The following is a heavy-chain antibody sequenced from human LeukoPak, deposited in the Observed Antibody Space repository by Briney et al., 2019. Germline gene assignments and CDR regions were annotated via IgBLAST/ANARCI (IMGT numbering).Heavy chain of an antibody. J-gene: IGHJ6*03. CDR1: GYSISSGYY. V-gene: IGHV4-38-2*02. CDR2: IYHSGST. CDR3: ARVDYVGYYYYYMDV. D-gene: IGHD3-16*01. Sequence: SETLSLTCTVTGYSISSGYYWGWIRQPPGKGLEWIGSIYHSGSTYYNPSLKSRFTISVDTSKNQFSLKLSSVTAADTAVYYCARVDYVGYYYYYMDVWGKGTTVTVSS.